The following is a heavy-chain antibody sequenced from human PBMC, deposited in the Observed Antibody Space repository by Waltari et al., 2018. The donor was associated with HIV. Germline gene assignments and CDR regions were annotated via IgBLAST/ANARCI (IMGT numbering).Heavy chain of an antibody. CDR3: ASRGGTVTTRRFDP. Sequence: QLQLQESGPGLVKPSETLSLTCTVSGGSISSSPYYWGWIRQPPGKGLEWIGSSYYSGSTYSNPSLKSRVTISVDTSNNQFSLKLSSVTAADTAVYYCASRGGTVTTRRFDPWGQGTLVTVSS. D-gene: IGHD4-17*01. CDR2: SYYSGST. CDR1: GGSISSSPYY. J-gene: IGHJ5*02. V-gene: IGHV4-39*01.